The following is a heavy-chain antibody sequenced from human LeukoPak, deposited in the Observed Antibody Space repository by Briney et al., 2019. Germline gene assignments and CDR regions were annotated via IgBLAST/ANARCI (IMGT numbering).Heavy chain of an antibody. J-gene: IGHJ4*02. CDR2: IRYDGSNK. D-gene: IGHD5-12*01. CDR3: AKYGLYSGYDSSRRGSDY. Sequence: PGGSLRLSCAASGFTFSSYGMHWVRQAPGKGLEWVAFIRYDGSNKYYADSVKGRFTISRDNSKNTLYLQMNSLRAEDTAVYYCAKYGLYSGYDSSRRGSDYWGQGTLVTVSS. V-gene: IGHV3-30*02. CDR1: GFTFSSYG.